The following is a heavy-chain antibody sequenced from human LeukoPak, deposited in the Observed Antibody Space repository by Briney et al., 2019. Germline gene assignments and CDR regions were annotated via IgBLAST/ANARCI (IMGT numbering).Heavy chain of an antibody. Sequence: GRSLRLSCAASGFTFSNYGMHWVRQAPDKGLEWVAFIQYDGSNKYYADSVKGRFTISRDNSKNTLYVQMNSLRPEDTAVYYCARGATAMVSFYCDYWGQGTLVTVSS. CDR1: GFTFSNYG. CDR3: ARGATAMVSFYCDY. D-gene: IGHD5-18*01. J-gene: IGHJ4*02. CDR2: IQYDGSNK. V-gene: IGHV3-30*02.